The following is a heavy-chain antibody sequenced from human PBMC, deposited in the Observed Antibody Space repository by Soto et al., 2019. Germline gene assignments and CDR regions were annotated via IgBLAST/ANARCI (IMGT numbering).Heavy chain of an antibody. CDR2: IIPIFGIA. CDR1: GGTFNSYA. CDR3: ASYVVGCSGGSCYRYYYYGMDV. J-gene: IGHJ6*02. D-gene: IGHD2-15*01. V-gene: IGHV1-69*13. Sequence: GASVKVSCKAPGGTFNSYAISWVRQAPGQGLEWKGGIIPIFGIANYAQKFQGRVTITADESTSTAYMELSSLRSEDTAVYYCASYVVGCSGGSCYRYYYYGMDVWGQGTTVTVSS.